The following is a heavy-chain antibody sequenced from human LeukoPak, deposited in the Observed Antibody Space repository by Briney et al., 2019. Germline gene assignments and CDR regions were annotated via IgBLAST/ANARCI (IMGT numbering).Heavy chain of an antibody. CDR1: GFTFSNYG. Sequence: GGSLRLSCAASGFTFSNYGMHWVRQAPGKGLEWVAVIWYDGSNKYYSDSVRGRFTISRDNARNTLYLQMNSLRAEDTAVYYCARGYDYNWFDPWGQGTLVTVSS. J-gene: IGHJ5*02. V-gene: IGHV3-33*01. D-gene: IGHD5-12*01. CDR2: IWYDGSNK. CDR3: ARGYDYNWFDP.